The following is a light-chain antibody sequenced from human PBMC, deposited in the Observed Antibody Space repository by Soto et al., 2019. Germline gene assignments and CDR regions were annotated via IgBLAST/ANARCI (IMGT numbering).Light chain of an antibody. J-gene: IGKJ1*01. Sequence: DMAMTQSPATLSVSPGERVTLSCRASQSVSNNLAWYHQKPGQTPRLLIYDTSTRATGIPARFSGSGSETEFTLTISSLQSEDFGVYYCQQYKNWPRTFGPGTKVEI. CDR3: QQYKNWPRT. V-gene: IGKV3-15*01. CDR1: QSVSNN. CDR2: DTS.